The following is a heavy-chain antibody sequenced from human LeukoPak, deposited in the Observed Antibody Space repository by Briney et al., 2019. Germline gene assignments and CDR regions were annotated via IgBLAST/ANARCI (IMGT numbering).Heavy chain of an antibody. J-gene: IGHJ3*02. V-gene: IGHV3-23*01. D-gene: IGHD3-9*01. CDR3: AKDSRRLRYFDWLNTDAFDI. Sequence: QAGGSLRLSCAASGFTFSDYAMSWVRQAPGQGLEWVSSISDDGSGTYYADSVKGRFTISRDNSKNTLFLQIDSLRAEDSAVYYCAKDSRRLRYFDWLNTDAFDIWGQGTMVTVSS. CDR1: GFTFSDYA. CDR2: ISDDGSGT.